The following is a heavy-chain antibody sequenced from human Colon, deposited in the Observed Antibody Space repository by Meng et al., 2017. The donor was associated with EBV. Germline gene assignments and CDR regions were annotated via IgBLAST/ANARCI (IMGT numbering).Heavy chain of an antibody. J-gene: IGHJ5*02. CDR2: IYYSGST. CDR3: ARTNYGDYNWFDP. V-gene: IGHV4-31*03. Sequence: QVQLQESGPGLVKPSXXLSLTCTVSGDSITSGDYSWNWIRQHPGKGLEWIGYIYYSGSTYYNPSLRSRVAISIDTSKNQFSLKLTSVTAADTAVYFCARTNYGDYNWFDPWGQGTLVTVSS. D-gene: IGHD4-17*01. CDR1: GDSITSGDYS.